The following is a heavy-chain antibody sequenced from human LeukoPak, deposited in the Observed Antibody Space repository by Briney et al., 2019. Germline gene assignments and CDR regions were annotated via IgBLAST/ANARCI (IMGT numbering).Heavy chain of an antibody. CDR3: TKEITPHYGSGSYSYDY. Sequence: GGSLRLSCAGSGFTFSSYAMSWVRQAPGKGLEWVSSISGGGGTTNYADSVKGRFTISRDNSRNTLYLQMDSLRADDTAVYYCTKEITPHYGSGSYSYDYWGQGTLVTVSS. V-gene: IGHV3-23*01. J-gene: IGHJ4*02. CDR2: ISGGGGTT. CDR1: GFTFSSYA. D-gene: IGHD3-10*01.